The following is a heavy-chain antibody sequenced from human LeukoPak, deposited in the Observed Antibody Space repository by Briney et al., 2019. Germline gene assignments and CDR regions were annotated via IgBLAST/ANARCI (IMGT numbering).Heavy chain of an antibody. Sequence: GGSLRLSCAASGFTLSSYAMGWVRQAPGTGLEWVSSISGTSGGTYYADSVKGRFRVSRDNSKNTVYLEMNSLRAEDTAIYCCANHQPLPTMMFVYFDSWGQGALVTVSS. D-gene: IGHD3-22*01. CDR3: ANHQPLPTMMFVYFDS. V-gene: IGHV3-23*01. J-gene: IGHJ4*02. CDR1: GFTLSSYA. CDR2: ISGTSGGT.